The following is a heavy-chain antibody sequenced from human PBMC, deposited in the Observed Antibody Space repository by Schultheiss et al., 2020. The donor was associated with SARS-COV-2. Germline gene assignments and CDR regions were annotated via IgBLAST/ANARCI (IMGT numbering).Heavy chain of an antibody. CDR2: INHSGST. V-gene: IGHV4-34*01. CDR3: ARETGGYYGSGSPDY. CDR1: GGSISSYY. D-gene: IGHD3-10*01. Sequence: SETLSLTCTVSGGSISSYYWSWIRQPPGKGLEWIGEINHSGSTNYNPSLKSRVTISVDTSKNQFSLKLSSVTAADTAVYYCARETGGYYGSGSPDYWGQGTLVTVSS. J-gene: IGHJ4*02.